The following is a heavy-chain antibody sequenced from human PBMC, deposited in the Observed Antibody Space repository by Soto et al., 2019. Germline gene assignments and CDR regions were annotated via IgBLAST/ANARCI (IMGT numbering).Heavy chain of an antibody. D-gene: IGHD1-20*01. CDR2: INSDGTIS. V-gene: IGHV3-74*01. Sequence: PGGSLRLSCAASGFTFDTYGMNWVRQAPWKGPEWLSGINSDGTISSYADSVKGRFNISRDNARNTLSLQMNSLRADDTAVYYCARLSGDNSAFFYYGMDAWGQGTTVTVSS. CDR3: ARLSGDNSAFFYYGMDA. CDR1: GFTFDTYG. J-gene: IGHJ6*02.